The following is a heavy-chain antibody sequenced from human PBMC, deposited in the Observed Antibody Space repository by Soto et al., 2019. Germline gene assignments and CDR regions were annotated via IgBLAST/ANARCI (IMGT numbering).Heavy chain of an antibody. CDR1: GGSISSYY. D-gene: IGHD6-19*01. Sequence: PSETLSLTCTVSGGSISSYYWSWIRQPPGKGLEWIGYIYYSGSTNYNPSLKSRVTMSVDTSKNQFSLKLSSVTAADTAAYYCARHRKAGIAVAVGAFDIWGQGTMVTVSS. V-gene: IGHV4-59*01. CDR3: ARHRKAGIAVAVGAFDI. CDR2: IYYSGST. J-gene: IGHJ3*02.